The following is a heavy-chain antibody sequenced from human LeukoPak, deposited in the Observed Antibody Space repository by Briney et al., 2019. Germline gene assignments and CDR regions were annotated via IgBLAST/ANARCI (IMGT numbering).Heavy chain of an antibody. CDR3: ARVRGRVY. CDR1: GFTFSSYT. CDR2: IYSGGST. V-gene: IGHV3-53*01. J-gene: IGHJ4*02. Sequence: GGSLRLSCAASGFTFSSYTMIWVRQAPGKGLEWVSVIYSGGSTYYADSVKGRFTISRDNSKNTLYLQMNSLRAEDTAVYYCARVRGRVYWGQGTLVTVSS. D-gene: IGHD3-10*01.